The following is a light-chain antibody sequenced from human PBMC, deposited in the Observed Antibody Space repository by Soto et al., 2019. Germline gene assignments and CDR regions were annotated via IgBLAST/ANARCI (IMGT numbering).Light chain of an antibody. CDR2: WAS. CDR1: QSVLYSANNKNY. V-gene: IGKV4-1*01. Sequence: DIVMTQSPDSLAVSLGERATINCKSSQSVLYSANNKNYLAWFQQKPGQPPKLLIYWASTRESGVPDRFSGSGSGTDFTLTISSLQAEDVAVYYCQQYFTSPGFTFVQGTKVEIK. CDR3: QQYFTSPGFT. J-gene: IGKJ2*01.